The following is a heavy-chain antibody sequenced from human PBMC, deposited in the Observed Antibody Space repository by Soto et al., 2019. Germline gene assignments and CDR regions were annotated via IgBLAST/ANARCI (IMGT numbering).Heavy chain of an antibody. CDR1: GFTFSSYW. CDR3: AKGRGGSGSLTPRVDF. Sequence: PGGSLRLSCAASGFTFSSYWMHWVRHAPGKGLEWVSRISGGGDTTSYADSVKGRFTVSRDGSKNTLYVQMNSLRAEDTAVYYCAKGRGGSGSLTPRVDFWGQGTLVTVSS. J-gene: IGHJ4*02. D-gene: IGHD3-10*01. CDR2: ISGGGDTT. V-gene: IGHV3-23*01.